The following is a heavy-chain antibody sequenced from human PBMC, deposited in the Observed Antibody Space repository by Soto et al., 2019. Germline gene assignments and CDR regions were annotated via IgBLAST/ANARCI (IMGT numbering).Heavy chain of an antibody. Sequence: SETLSLTCAVSGGSISSGGYSWSWIRQPPGKGLEWIGYIYHSGSTYYNPSLKSRVTISVDRSKNQFSLKLSSVTAADTAVYYCARNTYYYDSSGYYYPKIFDYWGQGTLVTVSS. V-gene: IGHV4-30-2*01. D-gene: IGHD3-22*01. J-gene: IGHJ4*02. CDR1: GGSISSGGYS. CDR3: ARNTYYYDSSGYYYPKIFDY. CDR2: IYHSGST.